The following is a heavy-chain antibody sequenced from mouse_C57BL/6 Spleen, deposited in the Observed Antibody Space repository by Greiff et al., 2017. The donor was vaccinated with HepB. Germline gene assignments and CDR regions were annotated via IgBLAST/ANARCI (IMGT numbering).Heavy chain of an antibody. V-gene: IGHV1-53*01. CDR3: AREGLSWGSSPWFAY. CDR2: INPSNGGT. J-gene: IGHJ3*01. CDR1: GYTFTSYW. Sequence: QVQLQQPGPELVKPGASVKLSCKASGYTFTSYWMHWVKQRPGQGLEWIGNINPSNGGTNYNEKFKSKATLTVDKSSSTAYMQLSSLTSEDSAVYYCAREGLSWGSSPWFAYWGQGTLVTVSA. D-gene: IGHD1-1*01.